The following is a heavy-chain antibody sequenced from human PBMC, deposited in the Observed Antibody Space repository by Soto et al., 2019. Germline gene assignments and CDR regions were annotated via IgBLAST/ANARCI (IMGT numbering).Heavy chain of an antibody. V-gene: IGHV4-4*02. CDR3: ARQMNYDTAFDI. CDR2: IYHSGST. CDR1: GDTISRSYW. D-gene: IGHD3-22*01. J-gene: IGHJ3*02. Sequence: SETLSLTCAVSGDTISRSYWWSWVRQFPGKGLEWIGEIYHSGSTIYNPSLQSRVTLSVDKSKNEFSLKMSSVTAADTAVYYCARQMNYDTAFDIWGQGTMVTVSS.